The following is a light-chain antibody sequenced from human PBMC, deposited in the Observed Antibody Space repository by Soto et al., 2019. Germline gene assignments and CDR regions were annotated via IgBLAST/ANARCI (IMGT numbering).Light chain of an antibody. J-gene: IGKJ5*01. CDR2: GAS. CDR1: QSVSNY. V-gene: IGKV3-11*02. CDR3: HQRTNWPSIT. Sequence: EIVLTQSPATLSLSPGETATLSCRASQSVSNYLAWYQHKPGQAPRFLIYGASNRATGVSARISGSGSGRDFSLTINSLEPEDSAVYYCHQRTNWPSITFGQGTRLEI.